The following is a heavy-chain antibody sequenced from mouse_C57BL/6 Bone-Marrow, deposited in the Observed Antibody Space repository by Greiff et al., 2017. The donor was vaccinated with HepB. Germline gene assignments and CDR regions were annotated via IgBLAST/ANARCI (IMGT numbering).Heavy chain of an antibody. CDR2: IRLKSDNYAT. D-gene: IGHD2-14*01. Sequence: EVKLVESGGGLVQPGGSMKLSCVASGFTFSNYWMNWVRQSPEKGLEWVAQIRLKSDNYATHYAESVKGRFTTSRDDSKSSVYLQMNNLRAEDTGIYYCTDWVRLAWFAYWGQGTLVTVSA. V-gene: IGHV6-3*01. J-gene: IGHJ3*01. CDR3: TDWVRLAWFAY. CDR1: GFTFSNYW.